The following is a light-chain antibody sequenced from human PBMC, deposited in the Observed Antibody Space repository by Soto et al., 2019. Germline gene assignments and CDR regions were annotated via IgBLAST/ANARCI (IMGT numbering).Light chain of an antibody. Sequence: EMVFTQSPGTLSLSPGARATLSCTASQSVSSSYLAWYQQKPGQAPRLLIYGASSRATGIPDRFSGSGSGTEFTLTISSLQSEDFAVYYCQQYNNWRTFGQGTKVDI. V-gene: IGKV3D-20*02. CDR2: GAS. CDR3: QQYNNWRT. CDR1: QSVSSSY. J-gene: IGKJ1*01.